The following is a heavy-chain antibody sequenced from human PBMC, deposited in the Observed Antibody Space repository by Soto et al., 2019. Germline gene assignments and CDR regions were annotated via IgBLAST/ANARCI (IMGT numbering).Heavy chain of an antibody. Sequence: QVQLVQSVAEVKRPGSSVKVSCKSSGGPFSNYPISWVRQAPGQGLEWMGGIIPLYDTSNYEQKFHGRLTITADESTTTTYRELSSLGSEYTAVYYCARRRGDSWGQGTLVTVSS. J-gene: IGHJ4*02. D-gene: IGHD3-10*01. V-gene: IGHV1-69*01. CDR3: ARRRGDS. CDR2: IIPLYDTS. CDR1: GGPFSNYP.